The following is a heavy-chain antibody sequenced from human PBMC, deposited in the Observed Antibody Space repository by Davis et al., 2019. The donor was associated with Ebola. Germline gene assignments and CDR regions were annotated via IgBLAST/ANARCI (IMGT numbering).Heavy chain of an antibody. V-gene: IGHV1-69*13. CDR1: GGTFSSYA. J-gene: IGHJ4*02. Sequence: SVKVSCKASGGTFSSYAISWVRQAPGQGLEWMGGIIPIFGTANYAQKFQGRVTITADESTSTAYMELSRLRSEDTAVYYCAREYVEGHEYRSLYYFDYWGQGTLVTVSS. CDR2: IIPIFGTA. D-gene: IGHD6-6*01. CDR3: AREYVEGHEYRSLYYFDY.